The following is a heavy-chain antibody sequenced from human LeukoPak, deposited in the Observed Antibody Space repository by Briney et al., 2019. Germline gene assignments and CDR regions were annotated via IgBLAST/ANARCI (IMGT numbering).Heavy chain of an antibody. V-gene: IGHV3-48*01. Sequence: GGSLRLSCAASGFTFSSYSMNWVRQAPGKGLEWVSYISSSSSTRYYADSVKGRFTISRDNARNSLYLQMNSLRAEDTGLYYCARYTATIYWGQGTLVTVSS. CDR2: ISSSSSTR. CDR1: GFTFSSYS. D-gene: IGHD5-18*01. CDR3: ARYTATIY. J-gene: IGHJ4*02.